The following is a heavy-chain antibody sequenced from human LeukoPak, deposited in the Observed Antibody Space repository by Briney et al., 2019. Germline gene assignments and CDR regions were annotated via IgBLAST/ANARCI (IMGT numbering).Heavy chain of an antibody. V-gene: IGHV4-4*07. CDR1: GGSISSCY. D-gene: IGHD3-3*01. J-gene: IGHJ4*02. CDR2: IYTSGST. CDR3: ASHPYYDFWSGYDPVGYFDY. Sequence: SETLSLTCTVSGGSISSCYWSWIRQPAAKGLEWIGRIYTSGSTNYNPALKSRVTMSVDTSKNQLSLKLSSVTAADTAVYYCASHPYYDFWSGYDPVGYFDYWGQGTLVTVSS.